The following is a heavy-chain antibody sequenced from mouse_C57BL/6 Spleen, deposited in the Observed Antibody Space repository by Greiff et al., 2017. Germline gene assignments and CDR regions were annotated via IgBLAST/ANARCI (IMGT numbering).Heavy chain of an antibody. J-gene: IGHJ3*01. CDR1: GYTFTSYW. CDR2: IDPSDSYT. Sequence: QVQLQQPGAELVRPGTSVKLSCKASGYTFTSYWMHWVKQRPGQGLEWIGVIDPSDSYTNYNQKFKGKATLTVDTSSSTAYMQLSSLTSEDSAVYYCARSGNRDGYYSWFAYWGQGTLVTVSA. V-gene: IGHV1-59*01. CDR3: ARSGNRDGYYSWFAY. D-gene: IGHD2-3*01.